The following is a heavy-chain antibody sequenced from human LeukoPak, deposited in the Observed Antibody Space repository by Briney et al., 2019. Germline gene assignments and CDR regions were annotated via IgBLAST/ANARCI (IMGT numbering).Heavy chain of an antibody. CDR1: GYTFTGYY. CDR2: INPNSGGT. V-gene: IGHV1-2*02. Sequence: ASVKVSCKASGYTFTGYYMHWVRQAPGQGLEWMGWINPNSGGTNYAQKLQGRVTMTTDTSTSTAYMELRSLRSDDTAVYYCAMNLEVAVAGWYYFDYWGQGTLVTVSS. J-gene: IGHJ4*02. CDR3: AMNLEVAVAGWYYFDY. D-gene: IGHD6-19*01.